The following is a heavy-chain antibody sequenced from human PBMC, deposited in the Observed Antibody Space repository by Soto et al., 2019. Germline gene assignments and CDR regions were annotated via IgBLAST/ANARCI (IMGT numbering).Heavy chain of an antibody. CDR3: ARVGGINWFDP. CDR2: IYHTGTT. Sequence: SETLSLTCTVSGCSINSGDYSWTWIRQPPGKGLEWIGYIYHTGTTYYNMSLKSRVTISVDRSKNQFSLKLSSVTAADTAVYYCARVGGINWFDPWGQGTLVTVSS. D-gene: IGHD3-16*01. V-gene: IGHV4-30-2*01. CDR1: GCSINSGDYS. J-gene: IGHJ5*02.